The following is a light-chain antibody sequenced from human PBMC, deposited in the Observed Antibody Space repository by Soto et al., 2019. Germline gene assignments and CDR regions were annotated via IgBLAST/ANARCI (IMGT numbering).Light chain of an antibody. CDR2: DVS. CDR3: CSYAGSYTHYV. V-gene: IGLV2-11*01. CDR1: SSDVGGYNY. J-gene: IGLJ1*01. Sequence: QSVLTQPRSVSGSPGQSITISCTGTSSDVGGYNYVSWYRQHPGKAPKLMIYDVSKRPSGVPDRFSGSKSGNTASLTISGLQAEDEADYYCCSYAGSYTHYVFGHGTKLTVL.